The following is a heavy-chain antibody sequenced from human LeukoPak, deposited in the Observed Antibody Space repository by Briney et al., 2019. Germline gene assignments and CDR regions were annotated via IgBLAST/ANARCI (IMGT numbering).Heavy chain of an antibody. J-gene: IGHJ4*02. V-gene: IGHV3-23*01. CDR1: GFTFSSYA. CDR3: AKDRSYYDSSGYIYYFDY. Sequence: GGSLRLSCAASGFTFSSYAMGWVRQAPGKGLEWVSGISGSGVSTYYADSVKGRFTISRDNSKNTLYLQMNSLRAEDTAVYYCAKDRSYYDSSGYIYYFDYWGQGTLVTVSS. D-gene: IGHD3-22*01. CDR2: ISGSGVST.